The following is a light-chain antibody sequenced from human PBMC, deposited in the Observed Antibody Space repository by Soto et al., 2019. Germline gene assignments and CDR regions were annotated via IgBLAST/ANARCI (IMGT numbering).Light chain of an antibody. V-gene: IGKV2-40*01. Sequence: EIVMTQSPATLSLSPGERATLSCRASQSVSNYLAWHQQKPGQSPQLLIYTLSYRASGVPDRFSGSGSGTDFTLKISRVEAEDVGVYYCMQRIEFPLTFGQGTKVDIK. CDR2: TLS. CDR1: QSVSNY. J-gene: IGKJ1*01. CDR3: MQRIEFPLT.